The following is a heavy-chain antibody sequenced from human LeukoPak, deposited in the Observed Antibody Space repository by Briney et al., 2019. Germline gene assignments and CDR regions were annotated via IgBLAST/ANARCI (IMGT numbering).Heavy chain of an antibody. Sequence: GGSLRLSRAASGFSFSDYSMTWVRQAPGKGLEWVSYISPTSIDISYADSVKGRFTISRDNAKNSLYLQMNSLRAEDTAVYYCARHLGRDYWGQGTLVTVSS. D-gene: IGHD7-27*01. J-gene: IGHJ4*02. CDR1: GFSFSDYS. CDR3: ARHLGRDY. V-gene: IGHV3-21*05. CDR2: ISPTSIDI.